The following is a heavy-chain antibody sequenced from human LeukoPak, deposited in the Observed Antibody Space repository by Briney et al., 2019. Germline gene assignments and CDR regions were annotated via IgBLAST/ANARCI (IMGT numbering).Heavy chain of an antibody. CDR3: ASSSPLEEGYDYASPYYYYMDV. CDR1: GYTFTGYY. CDR2: INPNSGGT. V-gene: IGHV1-2*02. Sequence: ASVKVSCKTSGYTFTGYYMHWVRQAPGQGLEWMGWINPNSGGTNYAQKFQGRVTMTRDTSISTAYMELSRLRSDDTAVYYCASSSPLEEGYDYASPYYYYMDVWGKGTTVTISS. J-gene: IGHJ6*03. D-gene: IGHD5-12*01.